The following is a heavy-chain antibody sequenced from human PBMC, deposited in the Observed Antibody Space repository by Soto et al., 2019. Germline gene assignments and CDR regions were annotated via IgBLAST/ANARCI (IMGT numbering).Heavy chain of an antibody. D-gene: IGHD2-15*01. Sequence: FLRLSGAACGFTFRRYGMHWVRQAPGKGLQWVAVIWYDGSNKYYADSVKGRFTISRDNSKNTLYPQTDSLRAEDTAVYYCARDGAVVVGAAYFDYWGQGT. CDR3: ARDGAVVVGAAYFDY. CDR1: GFTFRRYG. V-gene: IGHV3-33*01. CDR2: IWYDGSNK. J-gene: IGHJ4*02.